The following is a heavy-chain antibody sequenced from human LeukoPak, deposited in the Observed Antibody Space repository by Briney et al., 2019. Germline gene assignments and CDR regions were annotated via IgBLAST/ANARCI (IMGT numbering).Heavy chain of an antibody. J-gene: IGHJ5*02. Sequence: ASVSDSCKTSGYTFTSYYMHWVRQAPGQGLEWMGIINPSGGSTSYAQKFQGRVTMTRDTPTSTVYMELSSLRSEDTAVYYCARESPGGLGFDPLPQGTVVTVSS. CDR2: INPSGGST. V-gene: IGHV1-46*01. D-gene: IGHD3-16*01. CDR3: ARESPGGLGFDP. CDR1: GYTFTSYY.